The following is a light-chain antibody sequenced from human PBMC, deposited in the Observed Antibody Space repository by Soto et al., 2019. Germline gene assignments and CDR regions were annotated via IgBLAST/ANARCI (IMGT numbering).Light chain of an antibody. CDR1: QSVGSSY. J-gene: IGKJ2*01. CDR2: GTS. Sequence: EIVLTQSPGTLSLSPGERATLSCRASQSVGSSYLAWYQQKPGQTPRLLIYGTSNRATGIPDRFSGSGSGTDFTLTISRLEPEDFALYYCQQCGTSPNTFGHRTNLDVK. CDR3: QQCGTSPNT. V-gene: IGKV3-20*01.